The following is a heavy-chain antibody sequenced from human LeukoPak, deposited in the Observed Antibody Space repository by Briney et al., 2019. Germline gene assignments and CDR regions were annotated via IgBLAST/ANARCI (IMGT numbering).Heavy chain of an antibody. CDR2: IYYSGRT. CDR1: GGSISSGDSY. CDR3: ARRRYYDGSGYLE. V-gene: IGHV4-39*01. J-gene: IGHJ1*01. D-gene: IGHD3-22*01. Sequence: SQTLSLTSTVSGGSISSGDSYWDWIRHPPGKGLEWFGTIYYSGRTYYSPSLKSRVTMSVYPSNNQFSLTLRSVTAADTAVYYCARRRYYDGSGYLEWGQGTLLSVSS.